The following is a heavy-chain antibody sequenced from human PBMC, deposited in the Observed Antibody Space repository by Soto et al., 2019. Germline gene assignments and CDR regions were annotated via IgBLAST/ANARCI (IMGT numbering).Heavy chain of an antibody. CDR2: IDHSGFS. CDR1: GGSFRGYY. Sequence: SETLSLTCAVYGGSFRGYYWTWIRQPPGKGLEWIGEIDHSGFSNYYPSFERRVAISVDTSKNQFSLKLTSVTAADTAIYFCARLVYDTRLNYMYFDFWGQGALVTVSS. D-gene: IGHD3-10*01. CDR3: ARLVYDTRLNYMYFDF. J-gene: IGHJ4*02. V-gene: IGHV4-34*01.